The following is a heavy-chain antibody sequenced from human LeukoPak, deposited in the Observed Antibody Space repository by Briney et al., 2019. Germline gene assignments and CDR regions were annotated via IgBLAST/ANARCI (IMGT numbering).Heavy chain of an antibody. Sequence: PGGSLRLSRAASGFTVSSNYMSWVRQAPGKGLEWVSVIYSGGSTYYADSVKGRFTISRDNSKNTLYLQMNSLRAEDTAVYYCARDYPRLGIDYWGQGTLVTVSS. V-gene: IGHV3-53*01. CDR3: ARDYPRLGIDY. J-gene: IGHJ4*02. CDR1: GFTVSSNY. D-gene: IGHD7-27*01. CDR2: IYSGGST.